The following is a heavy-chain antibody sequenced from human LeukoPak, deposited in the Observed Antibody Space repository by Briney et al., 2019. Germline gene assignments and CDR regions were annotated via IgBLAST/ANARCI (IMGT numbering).Heavy chain of an antibody. D-gene: IGHD3-10*01. Sequence: PSQTLSLTCTVSGGSISSGDYYWSWTRQPPGKGLEWIGYIYYSGSTYYNPSLKSRVTISVDTSKNQFSLKLSSVTAADTAVYYCARGKLNYYGSGSYYYPEYYFDYWGQGTLVTVSS. CDR1: GGSISSGDYY. V-gene: IGHV4-30-4*01. CDR3: ARGKLNYYGSGSYYYPEYYFDY. J-gene: IGHJ4*02. CDR2: IYYSGST.